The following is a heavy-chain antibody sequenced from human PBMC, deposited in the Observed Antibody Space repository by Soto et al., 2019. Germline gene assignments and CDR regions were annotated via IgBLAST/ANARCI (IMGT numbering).Heavy chain of an antibody. CDR2: IYYSGST. Sequence: QVQLQESGPGLVKPSQTLSLTCTVSGGSISSGDYYWSWIRQPPGKGLEWIGYIYYSGSTYYNPSLKRRVTISVDTSTNQFSLKLSSVTAADTAVYYCARSGTVDIVATITGIDYWGQGTLVTVSS. J-gene: IGHJ4*02. D-gene: IGHD5-12*01. V-gene: IGHV4-30-4*01. CDR3: ARSGTVDIVATITGIDY. CDR1: GGSISSGDYY.